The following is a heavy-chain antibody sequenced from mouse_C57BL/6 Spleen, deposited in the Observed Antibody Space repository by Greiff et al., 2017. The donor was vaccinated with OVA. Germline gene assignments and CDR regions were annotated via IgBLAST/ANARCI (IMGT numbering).Heavy chain of an antibody. V-gene: IGHV1-9*01. D-gene: IGHD1-1*01. CDR3: ARGASYYYGSSYKWYFDV. CDR2: ILPGSGST. Sequence: QVQLQQSGAELMKPGASVKLSCKATGYTFTGYWIEWVKQRPGHGLEWIGEILPGSGSTNYNEKFKCKATFTADTSSNTAYMQLSSLTTEDSAIYYCARGASYYYGSSYKWYFDVWGTGTTVTVSS. J-gene: IGHJ1*03. CDR1: GYTFTGYW.